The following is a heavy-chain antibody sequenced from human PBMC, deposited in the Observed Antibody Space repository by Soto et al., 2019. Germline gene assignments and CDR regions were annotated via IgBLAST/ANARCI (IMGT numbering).Heavy chain of an antibody. CDR1: GGSISSGGYS. J-gene: IGHJ4*02. Sequence: QLQLQESGSGLVKPSQTLSLTCAVSGGSISSGGYSWSWIRQPAGKGLEWIGYIYHSGSTYYNPSLKSRVTISVDRSKNQFSMKLSSVTAADTAVYYCARDYYGSLDYWGQGTLVTVSS. D-gene: IGHD3-10*01. V-gene: IGHV4-30-2*01. CDR2: IYHSGST. CDR3: ARDYYGSLDY.